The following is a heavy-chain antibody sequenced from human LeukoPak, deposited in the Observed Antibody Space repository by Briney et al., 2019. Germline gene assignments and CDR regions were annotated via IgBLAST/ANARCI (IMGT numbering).Heavy chain of an antibody. J-gene: IGHJ6*02. CDR1: GGSISSSSYY. D-gene: IGHD3-16*01. CDR3: ARMGYYYYGMDV. Sequence: SETLSLTCTVSGGSISSSSYYWGWIRQPPGKGLEWIGSIYYSGSTYYNPSLKSRVTISVDTSKNQFSLKLSSVTAADTAVYYCARMGYYYYGMDVWGQGTTVTVSS. CDR2: IYYSGST. V-gene: IGHV4-39*07.